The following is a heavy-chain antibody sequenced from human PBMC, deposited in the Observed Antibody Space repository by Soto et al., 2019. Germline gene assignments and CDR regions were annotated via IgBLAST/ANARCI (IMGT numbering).Heavy chain of an antibody. Sequence: SETLSLTCAVYGGSFSGYYWSWLRQPPGKGLEWVGEINHSGSTNYNPSLKSRVTISVDTSKNQFSLKLSSVTAADTAVYYCAREAYCSRWYGSHYYRMDFWAQGSTVTVSS. CDR2: INHSGST. J-gene: IGHJ6*02. CDR3: AREAYCSRWYGSHYYRMDF. V-gene: IGHV4-34*01. D-gene: IGHD6-13*01. CDR1: GGSFSGYY.